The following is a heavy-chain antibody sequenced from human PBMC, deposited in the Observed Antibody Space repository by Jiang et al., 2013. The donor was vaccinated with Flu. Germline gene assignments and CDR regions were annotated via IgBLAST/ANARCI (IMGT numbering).Heavy chain of an antibody. CDR1: GYSFTSYW. J-gene: IGHJ4*02. CDR2: IYPGDSDT. CDR3: ARGRASAGVPVLRYFDWLGFDY. Sequence: SCKGSGYSFTSYWIGWVRQMPGKGLEWMGIIYPGDSDTRYSPSFQGQVTISADKSISTAYLQWSSLKASDTAMYYCARGRASAGVPVLRYFDWLGFDYWGQGTLVTVSS. V-gene: IGHV5-51*06. D-gene: IGHD3-9*01.